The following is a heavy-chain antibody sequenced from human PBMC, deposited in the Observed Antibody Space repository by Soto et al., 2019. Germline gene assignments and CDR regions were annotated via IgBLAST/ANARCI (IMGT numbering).Heavy chain of an antibody. CDR1: GFTFSNAW. J-gene: IGHJ6*02. Sequence: PGGSLRLSCAASGFTFSNAWMNWVRQAPGKGLEWVGRIKSKTDGGTTDYAAPVKGRFTISRDDSKNTPYLQMNSLKTEDTAVYYCTTDPTDLRFLEWLFSYYGMDVWGQGTTVTVSS. D-gene: IGHD3-3*01. CDR3: TTDPTDLRFLEWLFSYYGMDV. V-gene: IGHV3-15*07. CDR2: IKSKTDGGTT.